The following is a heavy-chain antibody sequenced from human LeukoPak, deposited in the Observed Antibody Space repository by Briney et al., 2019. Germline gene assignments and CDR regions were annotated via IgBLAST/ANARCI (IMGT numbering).Heavy chain of an antibody. J-gene: IGHJ4*02. Sequence: ASVKVSCKASGYTFTGYYMHWVRQAPGQGLEWIGWINPNSGGTNYAQKFQGRITMTRDTSISTAYMELSRLRSDDTAVYYCARVPSSSSWYTVGDYWGQGTLVSVSS. CDR1: GYTFTGYY. CDR2: INPNSGGT. V-gene: IGHV1-2*02. D-gene: IGHD6-13*01. CDR3: ARVPSSSSWYTVGDY.